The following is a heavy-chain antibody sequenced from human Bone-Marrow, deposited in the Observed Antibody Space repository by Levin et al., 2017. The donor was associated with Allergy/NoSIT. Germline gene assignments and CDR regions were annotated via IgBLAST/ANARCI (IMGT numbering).Heavy chain of an antibody. Sequence: GGSLRLSCAASGFTLSAYWMHWVRQAPGKGLMWVSLINTDADRPNYADSVRGRFTISRDNAKNTLYLQLNDLRAEDTAVYYCARAGANWTFDSWGQGTQVTVSS. V-gene: IGHV3-74*01. J-gene: IGHJ4*02. CDR2: INTDADRP. CDR3: ARAGANWTFDS. D-gene: IGHD1-20*01. CDR1: GFTLSAYW.